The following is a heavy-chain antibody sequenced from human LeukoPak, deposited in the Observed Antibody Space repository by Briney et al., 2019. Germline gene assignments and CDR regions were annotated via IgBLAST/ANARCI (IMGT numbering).Heavy chain of an antibody. CDR3: ARRGTIDSGSPGN. D-gene: IGHD6-13*01. V-gene: IGHV4-39*01. CDR2: MPYSRNT. Sequence: SETLSLTCTVSGGSISAISGGPYYSGWIRQPPVEGLEWVGCMPYSRNTYYNPSLRRRVTISVDTSENQFSLKVRSVTAADTAVYYGARRGTIDSGSPGNWGQGTLVTVSS. J-gene: IGHJ4*02. CDR1: GGSISAISGGPYY.